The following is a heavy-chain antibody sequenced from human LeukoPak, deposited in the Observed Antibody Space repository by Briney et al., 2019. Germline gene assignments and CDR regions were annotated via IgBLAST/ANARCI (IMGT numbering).Heavy chain of an antibody. Sequence: GRSLRLSCAASGFTFSSYGMHWVRQAPGKGLEWVANIKPDGSETFYGESVKGRFTISRDNSKNTLYLQMNSLRAEDTAVYYCAKYPERWDPSWPRAFDIWGQGTMVTVSS. CDR2: IKPDGSET. CDR1: GFTFSSYG. CDR3: AKYPERWDPSWPRAFDI. J-gene: IGHJ3*02. D-gene: IGHD4-23*01. V-gene: IGHV3-33*06.